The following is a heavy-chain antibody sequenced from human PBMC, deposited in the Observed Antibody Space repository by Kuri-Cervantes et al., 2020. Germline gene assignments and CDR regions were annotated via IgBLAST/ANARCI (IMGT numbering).Heavy chain of an antibody. CDR1: GYTFTGYY. CDR2: INPNSGGT. Sequence: ASVKVSCKAFGYTFTGYYMHWVRQAPGQGLEWMGWINPNSGGTNYAQKFQGRVTMTRDTSISTAYMELSRPRSDDTAVYYCATSLTQPRDCSSTSCYFDYWGQGTLVTVSS. D-gene: IGHD2-2*01. V-gene: IGHV1-2*02. J-gene: IGHJ4*02. CDR3: ATSLTQPRDCSSTSCYFDY.